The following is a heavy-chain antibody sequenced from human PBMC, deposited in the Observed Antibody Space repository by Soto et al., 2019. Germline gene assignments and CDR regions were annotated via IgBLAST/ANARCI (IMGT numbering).Heavy chain of an antibody. CDR2: ISYDGSNK. CDR3: XXXXMGAGVRGYFDY. Sequence: QVQLVESGGGVVQPGKSLRLSCAGSGFTFSSYGMDWVRQAPGKGLEWVAVISYDGSNKYYADSVKGRFTISRDNSKNTLXLXXXXLXXXXTAVXYXXXXXMGAGVRGYFDYWGQGTLVTVSS. CDR1: GFTFSSYG. D-gene: IGHD3-10*01. V-gene: IGHV3-30*03. J-gene: IGHJ4*02.